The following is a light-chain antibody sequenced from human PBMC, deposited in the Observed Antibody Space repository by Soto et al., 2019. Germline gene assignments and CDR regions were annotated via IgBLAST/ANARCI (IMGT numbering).Light chain of an antibody. CDR2: LGS. Sequence: DLVMTQSPLSLPVTPGESASISCRSSQSLLQSDGYNYLDWYLQKPGQSPQFLIYLGSNRASGVPDRFSGSGSGTDFTLKISRVEAEDVGVYYCMQALQTPLTFGQVTKVEIK. CDR3: MQALQTPLT. V-gene: IGKV2-28*01. J-gene: IGKJ1*01. CDR1: QSLLQSDGYNY.